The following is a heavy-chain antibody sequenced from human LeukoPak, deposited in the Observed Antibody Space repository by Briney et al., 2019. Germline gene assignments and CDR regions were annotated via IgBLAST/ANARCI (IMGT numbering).Heavy chain of an antibody. CDR3: ARAASYKFDP. J-gene: IGHJ5*02. V-gene: IGHV3-7*03. D-gene: IGHD3-10*01. Sequence: PGGSLRLSCAASGFTFSSHWMSWVRQAPGKGLEWVGNIKQDGSEKYYVDSLKDRFTISRDNAKNLLYLQMNSLRAEDTAVYYCARAASYKFDPWGQGTLVTVSS. CDR2: IKQDGSEK. CDR1: GFTFSSHW.